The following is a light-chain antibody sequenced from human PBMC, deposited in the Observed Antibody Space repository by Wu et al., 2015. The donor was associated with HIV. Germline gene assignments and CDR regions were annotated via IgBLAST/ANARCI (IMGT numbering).Light chain of an antibody. V-gene: IGKV1-27*01. Sequence: DIQMTQSPSSLSASVGDRVTITCRASQGINNYLAWYQQKPGKVPKLLIYVASTLQSGVPSRFSGSGSGTDFSLTISSLQPEDVATYYCQNYNTAPLVWTFGQGTKVEIK. CDR3: QNYNTAPLVWT. J-gene: IGKJ1*01. CDR1: QGINNY. CDR2: VAS.